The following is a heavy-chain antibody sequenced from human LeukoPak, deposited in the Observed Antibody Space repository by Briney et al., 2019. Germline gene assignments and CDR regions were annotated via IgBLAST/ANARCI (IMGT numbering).Heavy chain of an antibody. J-gene: IGHJ4*02. CDR2: ISSSSSYI. CDR1: GFTFSSYS. CDR3: ARDARDRPRGSAY. V-gene: IGHV3-21*01. D-gene: IGHD3-10*01. Sequence: GGSLRLSCAASGFTFSSYSMNWVRQAPGKGLEWVSSISSSSSYIYYADSVKGRFTISRDNAKNSLYLQMNSLRAEDTAVYYCARDARDRPRGSAYWGQGTLVTVSS.